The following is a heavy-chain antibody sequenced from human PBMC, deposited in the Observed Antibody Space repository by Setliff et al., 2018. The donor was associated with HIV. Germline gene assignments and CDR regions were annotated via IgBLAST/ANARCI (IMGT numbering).Heavy chain of an antibody. J-gene: IGHJ3*02. V-gene: IGHV3-73*01. CDR2: IRSKDNSYAT. CDR3: ARPHSRSYQHAFDI. Sequence: PGGSLRLSCAASGFAFSGSAIHWVRQAPGKGLEWVGRIRSKDNSYATTYPASLKGRFTISRDDSENTLYLHMSSLRAEDTAVYYCARPHSRSYQHAFDIWGPGTMVTVSS. D-gene: IGHD6-13*01. CDR1: GFAFSGSA.